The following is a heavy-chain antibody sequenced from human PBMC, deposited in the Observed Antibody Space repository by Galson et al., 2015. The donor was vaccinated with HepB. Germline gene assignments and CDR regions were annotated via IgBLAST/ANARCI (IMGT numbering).Heavy chain of an antibody. CDR3: ASGDIVVVPAANRPYYDFWSGYENYMDV. D-gene: IGHD2-2*01. V-gene: IGHV1-69*01. CDR2: IIPIFGTA. CDR1: GGTFSSYA. J-gene: IGHJ6*03. Sequence: SCAASGGTFSSYAISWVRQAPGQGLEWMGGIIPIFGTANYAQKFQGRVTITADESTSTAYMELSSLRSEDTAVYYCASGDIVVVPAANRPYYDFWSGYENYMDVWGKGTTVTVSS.